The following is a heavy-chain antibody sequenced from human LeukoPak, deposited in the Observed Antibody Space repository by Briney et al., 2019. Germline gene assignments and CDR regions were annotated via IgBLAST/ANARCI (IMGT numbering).Heavy chain of an antibody. Sequence: KPSETLSLTCAVSGGSFSGYYWSWIRQPPGKGLEWIGEINHSGSTNYNPSLKSRVTISVDTSKNQFSLKLSSVTAADTAVYYCARGRFLEWLLYNHSGYEGYYYMDVWGKGTTVTVSS. CDR3: ARGRFLEWLLYNHSGYEGYYYMDV. D-gene: IGHD3-3*01. CDR1: GGSFSGYY. CDR2: INHSGST. J-gene: IGHJ6*03. V-gene: IGHV4-34*01.